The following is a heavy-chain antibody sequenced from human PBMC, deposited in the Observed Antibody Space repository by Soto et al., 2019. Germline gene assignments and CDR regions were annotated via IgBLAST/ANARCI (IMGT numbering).Heavy chain of an antibody. D-gene: IGHD2-15*01. CDR1: GYTFTSYA. J-gene: IGHJ4*02. Sequence: VKVSCKASGYTFTSYAMHWVRQAPGQRLEWMGWINAGNGNTKYSQKFQGRVTITRDTSASTAYMELSSLRSEDTAVYYCARAIALGYCSGGSCYVPYYFDYWGQGTLVTVSS. CDR3: ARAIALGYCSGGSCYVPYYFDY. V-gene: IGHV1-3*01. CDR2: INAGNGNT.